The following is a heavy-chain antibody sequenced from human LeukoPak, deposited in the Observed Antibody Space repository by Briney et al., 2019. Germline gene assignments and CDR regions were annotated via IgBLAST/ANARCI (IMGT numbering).Heavy chain of an antibody. J-gene: IGHJ4*02. D-gene: IGHD6-6*01. Sequence: GGSLRLSCAASGFTFSSYSMNWVRQAPRKGLEWVSYISSSSSPIYYTDSVKGRFTISRDNAKNSLYLQMNSLRAEDTAVYYCASSEYSSSSGLDYWGQGTLVTVSS. CDR1: GFTFSSYS. CDR2: ISSSSSPI. V-gene: IGHV3-48*01. CDR3: ASSEYSSSSGLDY.